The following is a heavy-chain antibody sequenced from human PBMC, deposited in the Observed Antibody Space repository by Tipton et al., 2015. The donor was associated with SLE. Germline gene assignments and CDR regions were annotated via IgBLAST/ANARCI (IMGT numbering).Heavy chain of an antibody. D-gene: IGHD4-17*01. J-gene: IGHJ4*02. Sequence: QSGPEVKKPGSSVKVYCKASGGTFSSYAISWVRQAPGQGLEWMGGIIPIFGTANYAQKFHGRVTITADESTSTAYMELSSLRSEATAVYYCASLDSGDSACWDQGTRVPVSS. CDR3: ASLDSGDSAC. V-gene: IGHV1-69*01. CDR2: IIPIFGTA. CDR1: GGTFSSYA.